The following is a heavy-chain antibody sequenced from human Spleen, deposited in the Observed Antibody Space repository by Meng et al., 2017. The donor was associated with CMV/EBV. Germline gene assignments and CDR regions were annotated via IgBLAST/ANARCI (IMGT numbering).Heavy chain of an antibody. D-gene: IGHD3-22*01. Sequence: GESLKISCAASGFNFGAYSMNWFRQAPGKGLEWISAISATSTYKYSADSVKGRFTISRDNAKNLLFLQMNSLGAEDTAVYYCAKGVVEARHWGQGTLVTVSS. J-gene: IGHJ4*02. CDR1: GFNFGAYS. CDR3: AKGVVEARH. CDR2: ISATSTYK. V-gene: IGHV3-21*01.